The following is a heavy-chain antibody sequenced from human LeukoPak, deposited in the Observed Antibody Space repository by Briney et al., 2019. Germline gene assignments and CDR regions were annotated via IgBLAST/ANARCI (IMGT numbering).Heavy chain of an antibody. CDR2: IKQDGSEK. CDR1: GFTFSSYW. J-gene: IGHJ4*02. D-gene: IGHD3-9*01. V-gene: IGHV3-7*01. CDR3: ARDSYYDILTGYPYYFDD. Sequence: GGSLRLSRAASGFTFSSYWMSWVRQAPGKGLEWVANIKQDGSEKYYVDSVKGRFTISRDNAKNSLYLQMNSLRAEDTAVYYCARDSYYDILTGYPYYFDDWGQGTLVTVSS.